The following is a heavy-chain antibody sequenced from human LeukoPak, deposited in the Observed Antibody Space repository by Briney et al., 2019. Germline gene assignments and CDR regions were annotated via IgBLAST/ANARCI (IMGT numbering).Heavy chain of an antibody. V-gene: IGHV4-38-2*02. J-gene: IGHJ5*02. CDR3: ARGKYCSSTSCSRRVSVNWFDP. Sequence: SETLSLTCTVSGYSISSGYYWGWIRQPPGKGLEWIGSIYHSGSTYYNPSLKSRVTISVDTSKNQFSLKLSSVTAADTAVYYCARGKYCSSTSCSRRVSVNWFDPWGQGTLVTVSS. D-gene: IGHD2-2*01. CDR2: IYHSGST. CDR1: GYSISSGYY.